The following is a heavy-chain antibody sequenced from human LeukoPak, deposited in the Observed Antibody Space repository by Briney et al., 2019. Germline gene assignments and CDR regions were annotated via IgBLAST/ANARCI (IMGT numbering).Heavy chain of an antibody. V-gene: IGHV3-7*04. Sequence: PGGSLRLSCAASGFIFTNYFMSWVRQAPGKGLEWVASIKHDGSEKYYVDSVRGRFTISRDNTMNSLYLQMSSLRAEDTAVYYCAKDTLLHYFDYWGQRTLVTVSS. CDR3: AKDTLLHYFDY. CDR2: IKHDGSEK. CDR1: GFIFTNYF. J-gene: IGHJ4*02. D-gene: IGHD2/OR15-2a*01.